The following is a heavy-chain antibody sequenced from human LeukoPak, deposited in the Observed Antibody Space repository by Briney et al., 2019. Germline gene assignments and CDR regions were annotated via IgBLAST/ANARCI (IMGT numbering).Heavy chain of an antibody. Sequence: PGGSLRLSRAASGFTFSSYGMHWVRQAPGKGLEWVAFIRYDGSNKYYADSVKGRFTISRDNSKNTLYLQMNSLRAEDTAVYYCAKDGDDYLDYWGQGTLVTVSS. CDR2: IRYDGSNK. CDR1: GFTFSSYG. D-gene: IGHD7-27*01. CDR3: AKDGDDYLDY. V-gene: IGHV3-30*02. J-gene: IGHJ4*02.